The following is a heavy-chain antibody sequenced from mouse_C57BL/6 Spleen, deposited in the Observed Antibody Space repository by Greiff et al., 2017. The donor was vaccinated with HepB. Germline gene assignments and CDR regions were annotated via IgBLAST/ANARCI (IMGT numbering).Heavy chain of an antibody. CDR2: ISSGGDYI. CDR1: GFTFSSYA. Sequence: EVKLVESGEGLVKPGGSLKLSCAASGFTFSSYAMSWVRQTPDKRLEWVAYISSGGDYIYYADTVKGRFTISRDNARNTLYLQMSSLKSEDTAMYYCTRDRGGPHYFDYWGQGTTLTVSS. D-gene: IGHD1-1*02. CDR3: TRDRGGPHYFDY. J-gene: IGHJ2*01. V-gene: IGHV5-9-1*02.